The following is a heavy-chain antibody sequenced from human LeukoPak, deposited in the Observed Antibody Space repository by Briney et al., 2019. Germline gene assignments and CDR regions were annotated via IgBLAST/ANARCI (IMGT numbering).Heavy chain of an antibody. V-gene: IGHV3-74*01. CDR3: TRALGSSTTNRYMDV. Sequence: GGSLRLSCAASGFTVSSYWMHWVRQAPGKGLVWVSRIDSDGTGTNYADSVKGRFTISRDNAKNTLYLQMNSLRAEDTAVYYCTRALGSSTTNRYMDVWGKGTTVTVSS. CDR2: IDSDGTGT. D-gene: IGHD2-2*01. J-gene: IGHJ6*03. CDR1: GFTVSSYW.